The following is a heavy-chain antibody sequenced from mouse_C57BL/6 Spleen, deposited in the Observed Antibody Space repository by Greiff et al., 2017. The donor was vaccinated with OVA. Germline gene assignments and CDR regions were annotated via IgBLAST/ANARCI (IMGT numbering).Heavy chain of an antibody. V-gene: IGHV7-1*01. CDR1: GFTFSDFY. J-gene: IGHJ2*01. CDR2: SRNKANDYTT. Sequence: EVKLVASGGGLVQSGRSLRLSCATSGFTFSDFYMEWVRQAPGKGLEWIAASRNKANDYTTEYSASVKGRFIVSRYTSQSILYLQMNALRAEDTAIYYCARDLPYGNYVGGFDYWGQGTTLTVSS. CDR3: ARDLPYGNYVGGFDY. D-gene: IGHD2-1*01.